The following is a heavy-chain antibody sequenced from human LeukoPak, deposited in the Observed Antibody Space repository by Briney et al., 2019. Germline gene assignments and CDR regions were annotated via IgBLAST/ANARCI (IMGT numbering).Heavy chain of an antibody. V-gene: IGHV3-7*03. J-gene: IGHJ4*02. CDR2: IKLDGSEK. CDR3: ARDRRGPFDY. D-gene: IGHD3-10*01. Sequence: GGSLRLSCVASGFTFGKYWMSWVRQAPGKGLEWVANIKLDGSEKNYVDSVKGRFTISRDNAKNSLYLQMNSLRAEDTAVYYCARDRRGPFDYWGQGTLVTVSS. CDR1: GFTFGKYW.